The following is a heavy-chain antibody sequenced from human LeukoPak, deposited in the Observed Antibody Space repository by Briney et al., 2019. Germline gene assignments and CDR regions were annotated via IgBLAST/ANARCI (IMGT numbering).Heavy chain of an antibody. CDR3: ARRAGAYSHPYDY. J-gene: IGHJ4*02. CDR1: GFTVSSNS. CDR2: IYSDIT. D-gene: IGHD4/OR15-4a*01. V-gene: IGHV3-53*01. Sequence: PGGSLRLSCTVSGFTVSSNSMSWVRQAPGKGLEWVSFIYSDITHYSDSVKGRFTISRDNSKNTLYLQMNSPRAEDTAVYYCARRAGAYSHPYDYWGQGTLVTVSS.